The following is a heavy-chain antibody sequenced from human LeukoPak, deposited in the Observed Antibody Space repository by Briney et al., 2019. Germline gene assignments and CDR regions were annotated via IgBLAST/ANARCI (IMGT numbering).Heavy chain of an antibody. V-gene: IGHV1-18*01. J-gene: IGHJ4*02. D-gene: IGHD5-18*01. CDR3: ARGLGDTAMVFVDY. CDR1: GYTFTSYG. CDR2: ISAYNGNT. Sequence: GESLKISCKASGYTFTSYGISWVRQAPGQGLEWMGWISAYNGNTNYAQKLQGRVTMTTDTSTSTAYMELRSLRSDDTAVYYCARGLGDTAMVFVDYWGQGTLVTASS.